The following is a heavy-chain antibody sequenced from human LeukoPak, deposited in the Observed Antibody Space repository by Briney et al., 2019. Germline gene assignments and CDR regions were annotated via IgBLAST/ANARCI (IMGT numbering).Heavy chain of an antibody. CDR2: ITPIFGTA. Sequence: VASVKVSCKASGGTFSSYAISWVRQAPGQGLEWMGGITPIFGTANYAQKFQGRVTITADESTSTAYMELSSLRSEDTAVYYCARALNDAFDIWGQGTMVTVSS. CDR1: GGTFSSYA. J-gene: IGHJ3*02. V-gene: IGHV1-69*01. CDR3: ARALNDAFDI.